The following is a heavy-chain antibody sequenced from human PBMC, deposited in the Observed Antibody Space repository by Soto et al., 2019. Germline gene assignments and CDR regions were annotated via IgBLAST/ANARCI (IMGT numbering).Heavy chain of an antibody. Sequence: QVQLVESGGGVVQPGRSLRLSCAASGLTFSSYGMHWVRQAPGKGLEWVAVIWYDGSDKYYADSVKGRFTISRDNVKNTLYLQMNSLRAEDTAVYYCARWSGEGMDVWGQGTTVTVSS. V-gene: IGHV3-33*01. D-gene: IGHD3-10*01. CDR1: GLTFSSYG. CDR2: IWYDGSDK. J-gene: IGHJ6*02. CDR3: ARWSGEGMDV.